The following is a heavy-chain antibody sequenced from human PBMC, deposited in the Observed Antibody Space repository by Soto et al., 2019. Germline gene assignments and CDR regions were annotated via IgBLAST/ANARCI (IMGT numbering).Heavy chain of an antibody. J-gene: IGHJ5*02. Sequence: HPGGSLRLSCAASGFTFSSYAMSWVRQAPGKGLEWVSAISGSGGSTYYADSVKGRFTISRDNSKNTLYLQMNSLRAEDTAVYYCAKNSQPSILEWSINWFDPWGQGTLVTVSS. CDR3: AKNSQPSILEWSINWFDP. D-gene: IGHD3-3*01. CDR1: GFTFSSYA. V-gene: IGHV3-23*01. CDR2: ISGSGGST.